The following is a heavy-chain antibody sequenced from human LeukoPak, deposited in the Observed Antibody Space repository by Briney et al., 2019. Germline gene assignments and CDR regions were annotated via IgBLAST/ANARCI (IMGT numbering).Heavy chain of an antibody. D-gene: IGHD3-10*01. CDR2: IIPIFGTA. CDR1: GGTFSSYA. V-gene: IGHV1-69*05. J-gene: IGHJ6*03. CDR3: ARLGRFRDYYYYMDV. Sequence: SVKVSCKASGGTFSSYAISWVRQAPGQGLEWMGGIIPIFGTANYAQKFQGRVTITTDESTSTAYMELSSLRSEDTAVYYCARLGRFRDYYYYMDVWGKGTTVTVSS.